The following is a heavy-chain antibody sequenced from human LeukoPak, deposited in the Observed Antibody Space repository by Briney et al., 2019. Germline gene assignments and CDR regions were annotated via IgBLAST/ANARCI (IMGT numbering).Heavy chain of an antibody. CDR1: GFTFDDYG. D-gene: IGHD3-10*01. CDR2: ISWNGGGT. CDR3: AREETRITMLRGVTYFEY. J-gene: IGHJ4*02. V-gene: IGHV3-20*04. Sequence: PGGSLRLPCAASGFTFDDYGMSWVRQAPGKGLEWVSFISWNGGGTDYADSVKGRFTISRDNAKNSLYLQMSSLRAEDTALYYCAREETRITMLRGVTYFEYWGQGTLVTVSS.